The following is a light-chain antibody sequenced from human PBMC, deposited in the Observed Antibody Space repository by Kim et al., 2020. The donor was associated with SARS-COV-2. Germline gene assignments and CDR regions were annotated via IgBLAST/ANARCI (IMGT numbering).Light chain of an antibody. Sequence: ATIHCKSSQSVLYSSNNKNYLAWYQQKPGRPPKLLIYCASTRESGVPGRFSGSGSGTDFTLTISSLQAEDVAVYYCQQYYSTPFTFGPGTKVDIK. V-gene: IGKV4-1*01. CDR1: QSVLYSSNNKNY. CDR2: CAS. J-gene: IGKJ3*01. CDR3: QQYYSTPFT.